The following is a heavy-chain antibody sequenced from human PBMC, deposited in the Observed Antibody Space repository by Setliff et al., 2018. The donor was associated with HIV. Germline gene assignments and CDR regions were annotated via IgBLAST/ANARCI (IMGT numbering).Heavy chain of an antibody. CDR2: INHSGST. V-gene: IGHV4-34*01. J-gene: IGHJ4*02. Sequence: SETLSLTCAVYGGSLSGYYWSWIRQPPGKGLEWFGEINHSGSTNYNPSLKSRVTISVDTSKNQFSLKLSSATAADTAVYYCARSRLHSYDSSGYYPSYFDYWGQGTLVTVSS. D-gene: IGHD3-22*01. CDR3: ARSRLHSYDSSGYYPSYFDY. CDR1: GGSLSGYY.